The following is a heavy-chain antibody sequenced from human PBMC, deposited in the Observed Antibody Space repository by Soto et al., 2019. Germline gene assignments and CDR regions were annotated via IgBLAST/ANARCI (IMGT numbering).Heavy chain of an antibody. V-gene: IGHV4-59*01. CDR1: GGSISSYY. J-gene: IGHJ4*02. CDR3: ARDNLYYDSSGYLFDY. D-gene: IGHD3-22*01. CDR2: IYYSGST. Sequence: SETLSLTCTVSGGSISSYYWSWIRQPPGKGLEWIGYIYYSGSTNYNPSLKSRVTISVDTSKNQFSLKLSSVTAADTAVYYCARDNLYYDSSGYLFDYWGQGTLVTV.